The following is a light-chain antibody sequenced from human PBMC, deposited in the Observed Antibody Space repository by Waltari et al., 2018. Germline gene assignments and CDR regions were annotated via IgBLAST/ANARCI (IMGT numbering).Light chain of an antibody. CDR3: SSYTSIIPPFL. CDR1: SSDLGGYSF. CDR2: DVS. V-gene: IGLV2-14*01. Sequence: QSALTQPASVSGSPGQSITISCTRSSSDLGGYSFVSWYQQHPGKAPKLMIYDVSHRPSGVSNLCSGSKSGNTASLTISGLQPEDEADYYCSSYTSIIPPFLFGTGTKVTVL. J-gene: IGLJ1*01.